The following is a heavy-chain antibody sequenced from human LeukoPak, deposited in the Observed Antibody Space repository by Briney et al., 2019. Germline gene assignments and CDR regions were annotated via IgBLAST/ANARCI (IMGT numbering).Heavy chain of an antibody. V-gene: IGHV1-69*13. CDR1: GGTFSSYA. Sequence: ASVKASCKASGGTFSSYAISWVRQAPGQGLEWMGGIIPIFGTANYAQKFQGRVTITADESTSTAYMELSSLRSEDTAVYYCAREGNGVGARHAFDIWGQGTMVTVSS. CDR2: IIPIFGTA. D-gene: IGHD1-26*01. J-gene: IGHJ3*02. CDR3: AREGNGVGARHAFDI.